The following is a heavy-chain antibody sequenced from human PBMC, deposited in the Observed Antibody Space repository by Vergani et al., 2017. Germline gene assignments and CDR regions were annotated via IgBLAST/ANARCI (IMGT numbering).Heavy chain of an antibody. J-gene: IGHJ1*01. Sequence: VQLVESGGGLVKPGGSLRLSCIAFGFTFRIYGMHWVRQAPGKGLEWVAFIRYDGTKRFYGDSVKGRFTISRDNSQTTVFLQMNSLRADDSAVYYCTKAGQYDSDNFHDSWGQGALVTVAS. D-gene: IGHD3-22*01. CDR2: IRYDGTKR. CDR3: TKAGQYDSDNFHDS. V-gene: IGHV3-30*02. CDR1: GFTFRIYG.